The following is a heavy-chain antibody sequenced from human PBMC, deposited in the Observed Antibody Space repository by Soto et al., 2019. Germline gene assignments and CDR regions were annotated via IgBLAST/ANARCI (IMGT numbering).Heavy chain of an antibody. CDR3: ERVGPPADP. CDR2: INPSGGST. J-gene: IGHJ5*02. CDR1: GYTFTSYY. Sequence: GASVKVSCKASGYTFTSYYMHWVRQAPGQGLEWMGIINPSGGSTSYAQKFQGRVTITRDTSASTAYMELSSLRSEDTAVYYCERVGPPADPWGQGTLVTVSS. V-gene: IGHV1-46*01.